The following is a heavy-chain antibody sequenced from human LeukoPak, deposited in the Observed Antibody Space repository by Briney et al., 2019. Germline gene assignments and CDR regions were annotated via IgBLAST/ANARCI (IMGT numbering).Heavy chain of an antibody. CDR2: ISYDGSNK. CDR3: ARVSFSQGQHADAFDI. J-gene: IGHJ3*02. V-gene: IGHV3-30*04. CDR1: GFTFSSYA. Sequence: PGGSLRLSCAASGFTFSSYAMHWVRQAPGKGLEWVAVISYDGSNKYYADSVKGRFTISRDNSKNTLYLQMNSLRAEDTAVYYCARVSFSQGQHADAFDIWGQGTMVTVSS. D-gene: IGHD6-13*01.